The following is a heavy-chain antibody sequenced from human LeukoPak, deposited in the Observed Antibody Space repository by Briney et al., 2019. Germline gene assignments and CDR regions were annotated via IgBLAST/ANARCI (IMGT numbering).Heavy chain of an antibody. V-gene: IGHV3-9*01. Sequence: PGGSLRLSCTASGFTFSNYWMHWVRQAPGKGLEWVSGISWNSGSIGYADSVKGRFTISRDNAKNSLYLQMNSLRAEDTALYYCAKDILPGRSSGWENAFDIWGQGTMVTVSS. J-gene: IGHJ3*02. CDR2: ISWNSGSI. D-gene: IGHD6-19*01. CDR3: AKDILPGRSSGWENAFDI. CDR1: GFTFSNYW.